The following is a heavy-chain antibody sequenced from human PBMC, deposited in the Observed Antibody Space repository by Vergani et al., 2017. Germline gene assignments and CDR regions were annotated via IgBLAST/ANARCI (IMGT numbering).Heavy chain of an antibody. V-gene: IGHV3-33*01. D-gene: IGHD3-22*01. Sequence: QVQLVESGGGVVQPGRSLRLSCAASGFTFSSYGMHWVRQAPGKGLEWVAVIWYDGSNKYYADSVKGRFTISRDNSKNTMYLQMNSLRAEETAVYYCARALYDSSGDTAAAAAGYWGQGTLVTVSS. CDR2: IWYDGSNK. J-gene: IGHJ4*02. CDR3: ARALYDSSGDTAAAAAGY. CDR1: GFTFSSYG.